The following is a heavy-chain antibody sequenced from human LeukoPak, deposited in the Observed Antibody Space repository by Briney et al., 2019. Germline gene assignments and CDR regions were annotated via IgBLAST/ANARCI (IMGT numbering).Heavy chain of an antibody. CDR2: INPSGGST. J-gene: IGHJ4*02. CDR3: ARDGYSSGWFDY. D-gene: IGHD6-19*01. Sequence: ASVKVSCKASGYTFTGYYMHWVRQAPGQGLEWMGIINPSGGSTSYAQKFQGRVTMTRDMSTSTVYMELSSLRSEDTAVYYCARDGYSSGWFDYWGQGTLVTVSS. CDR1: GYTFTGYY. V-gene: IGHV1-46*01.